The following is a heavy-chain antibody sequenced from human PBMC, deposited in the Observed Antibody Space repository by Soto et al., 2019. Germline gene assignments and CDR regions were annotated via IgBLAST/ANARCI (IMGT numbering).Heavy chain of an antibody. V-gene: IGHV3-23*01. J-gene: IGHJ5*02. CDR2: ISGSGGST. D-gene: IGHD6-13*01. Sequence: GGSLRLSCAASGFTFTSHAMSWVRQTPGKGLEWVSAISGSGGSTYYADSVKGRFTISRDNSKNTLYLQMNSLRAEDTAVYYCAKRIEAAGAWFDPWGQGTLVTVSS. CDR1: GFTFTSHA. CDR3: AKRIEAAGAWFDP.